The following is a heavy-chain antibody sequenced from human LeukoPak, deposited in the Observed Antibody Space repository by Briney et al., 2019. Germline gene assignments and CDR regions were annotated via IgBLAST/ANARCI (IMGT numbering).Heavy chain of an antibody. J-gene: IGHJ6*03. V-gene: IGHV1-69*13. CDR3: ARVGDDITMVRGVINTPEYYYYYMDV. Sequence: ASVKVSCKASGGTFSSYAISWVRQAPGQGLEWMGGTIPIFGTANYAQKFQGRVTITADESTSTAYMELSSLRSEDTAVYYCARVGDDITMVRGVINTPEYYYYYMDVWGKGTTVTVSS. CDR1: GGTFSSYA. CDR2: TIPIFGTA. D-gene: IGHD3-10*01.